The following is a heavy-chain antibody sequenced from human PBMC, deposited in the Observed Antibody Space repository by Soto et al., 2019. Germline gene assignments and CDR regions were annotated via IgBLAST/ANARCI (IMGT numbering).Heavy chain of an antibody. J-gene: IGHJ4*02. Sequence: QVHLVQSGAEVKKPGASVKVSCKGSGYTLTSYGITWVRQAPGQGLEWMGWISAHNGNTDYAQKLQGRVTVTRDTSTSTAYMELRRLRSDDTAGYYCARGRYGDYWGQGALVTVSS. D-gene: IGHD1-1*01. CDR1: GYTLTSYG. CDR2: ISAHNGNT. V-gene: IGHV1-18*01. CDR3: ARGRYGDY.